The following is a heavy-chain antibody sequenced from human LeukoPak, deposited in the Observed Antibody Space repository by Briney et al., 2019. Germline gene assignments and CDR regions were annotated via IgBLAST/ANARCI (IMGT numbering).Heavy chain of an antibody. Sequence: SETLSLTCAVSGGSISSSNWWSRVRQPPGKGLEWIGEIYHSGSTNYNPSLKSRVTISVDKSKNQFSLKLSSVTAADTAVYYCARVLAYDILTGGAFDIWGQGTMVTVSS. D-gene: IGHD3-9*01. CDR1: GGSISSSNW. CDR3: ARVLAYDILTGGAFDI. V-gene: IGHV4-4*02. CDR2: IYHSGST. J-gene: IGHJ3*02.